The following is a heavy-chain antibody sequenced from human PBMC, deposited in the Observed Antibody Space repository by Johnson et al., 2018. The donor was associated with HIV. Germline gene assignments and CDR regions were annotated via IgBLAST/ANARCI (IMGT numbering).Heavy chain of an antibody. CDR3: ARGQLDNAFDV. CDR1: GFTVSSNY. J-gene: IGHJ3*01. CDR2: IYSGGST. V-gene: IGHV3-66*01. Sequence: VQLVESGGGLLQPGESLRLSCAASGFTVSSNYMSWVRQAPGKGLEWVSVIYSGGSTYDADSVKGRFTISRDNAKNSLYLQMNSLRAADTSVYYCARGQLDNAFDVWGQGTMVTVSS. D-gene: IGHD6-13*01.